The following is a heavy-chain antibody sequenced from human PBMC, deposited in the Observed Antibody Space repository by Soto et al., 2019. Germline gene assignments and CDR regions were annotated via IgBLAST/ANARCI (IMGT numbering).Heavy chain of an antibody. CDR1: GGSISTSRSY. CDR3: ARQPTTGYTDVWVDP. Sequence: QLQLLESGPGLVKASETLSLTCNVSGGSISTSRSYWAWIRQPPGKGLEWLATIFYSGSNYYNPSLARRVTVSVDTSKNEFALKLRSVTAADTAVYDCARQPTTGYTDVWVDPWGQGTLVTVSS. CDR2: IFYSGSN. D-gene: IGHD3-16*02. V-gene: IGHV4-39*01. J-gene: IGHJ5*02.